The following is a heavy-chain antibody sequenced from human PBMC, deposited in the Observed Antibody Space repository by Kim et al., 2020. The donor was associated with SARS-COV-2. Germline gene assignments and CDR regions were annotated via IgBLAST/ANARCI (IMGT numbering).Heavy chain of an antibody. J-gene: IGHJ4*02. CDR1: GGSISSSSYY. V-gene: IGHV4-39*07. CDR3: ASEFGSWYTPPGY. D-gene: IGHD6-13*01. Sequence: SETLSLTCTVSGGSISSSSYYWGWIRQPPGKGLEWIGSIYYSGSTYHNPSLKSRVTISVDTSKNQFSLKLSSVSTADTAVYYCASEFGSWYTPPGYWGQGTLVTVSS. CDR2: IYYSGST.